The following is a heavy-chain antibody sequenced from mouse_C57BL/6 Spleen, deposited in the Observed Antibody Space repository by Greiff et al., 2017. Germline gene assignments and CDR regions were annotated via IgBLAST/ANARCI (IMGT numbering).Heavy chain of an antibody. V-gene: IGHV14-2*01. Sequence: EVMLVESGAELVKPGASVKLSCTASGFNIKDYYMHWVKQRTEQGLEWIGRIDPEDGETKYAPKFQGKAPITADTSSNTAYLQLSSLTSEDTAVYYSARDYGSSYDRFAYWGQGTLVTVSA. CDR1: GFNIKDYY. CDR3: ARDYGSSYDRFAY. D-gene: IGHD1-1*01. CDR2: IDPEDGET. J-gene: IGHJ3*01.